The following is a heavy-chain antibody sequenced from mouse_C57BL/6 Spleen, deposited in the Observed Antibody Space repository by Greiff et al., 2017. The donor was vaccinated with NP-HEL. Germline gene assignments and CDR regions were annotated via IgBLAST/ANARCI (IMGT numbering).Heavy chain of an antibody. V-gene: IGHV1-55*01. D-gene: IGHD1-1*01. J-gene: IGHJ2*01. CDR2: IYPGSGST. CDR3: ARSDYFDGSSPFDY. CDR1: GYTFTSYW. Sequence: QVQLQQSGAELVKPGASVKMSCKASGYTFTSYWITWVKQRPGQGLEWIGDIYPGSGSTNYNEKFKSKATLTVDTSSSTAYMQLSSLTSEDSAVYYCARSDYFDGSSPFDYWGQGTTLTVSS.